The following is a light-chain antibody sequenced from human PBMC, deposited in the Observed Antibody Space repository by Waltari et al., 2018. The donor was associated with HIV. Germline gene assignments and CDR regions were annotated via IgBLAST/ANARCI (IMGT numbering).Light chain of an antibody. J-gene: IGKJ2*01. Sequence: EIVLTQSPGTLSLSPGERATLSCRASQSVSSSYLAWYQQKPGQAPRLLIYGGSNRATGIPDRFRGSGSGADFTLTITRLEPEDFAVYYCQQDGTSPPWYSFGQGTKLE. CDR3: QQDGTSPPWYS. CDR2: GGS. CDR1: QSVSSSY. V-gene: IGKV3-20*01.